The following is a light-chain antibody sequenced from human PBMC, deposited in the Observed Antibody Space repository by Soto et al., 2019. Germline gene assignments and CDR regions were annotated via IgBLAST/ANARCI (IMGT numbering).Light chain of an antibody. J-gene: IGLJ1*01. CDR2: EVN. CDR1: SSDVGGYNY. CDR3: SSYTISTTLV. V-gene: IGLV2-14*01. Sequence: QSALTQPASVSGSPGQSITISCTGTSSDVGGYNYVSWYQQHPGKAPKLMIYEVNNRPSGVSTRFSGSKSGNTASLTISGLQAEDEADYYCSSYTISTTLVFGTGTKLTVL.